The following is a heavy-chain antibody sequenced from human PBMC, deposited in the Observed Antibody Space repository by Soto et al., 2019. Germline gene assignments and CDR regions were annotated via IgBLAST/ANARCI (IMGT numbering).Heavy chain of an antibody. CDR2: TDEYGSTI. V-gene: IGHV3-74*01. Sequence: LRLSCAASGFTFSSYRMHWVRQVPGKGLVWVARTDEYGSTINYADSVKGRFTISRDNAKNTLYLEMNSLRGEDTALYYCTRDIGGRGAFWGQGSLVTVSS. J-gene: IGHJ4*02. CDR3: TRDIGGRGAF. D-gene: IGHD3-16*01. CDR1: GFTFSSYR.